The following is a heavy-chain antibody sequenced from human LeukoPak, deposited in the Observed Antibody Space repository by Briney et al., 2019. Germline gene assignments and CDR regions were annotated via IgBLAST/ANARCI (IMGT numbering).Heavy chain of an antibody. CDR3: ARGLHWTRAFDI. V-gene: IGHV4-61*01. J-gene: IGHJ3*02. CDR2: IYYSGST. D-gene: IGHD3/OR15-3a*01. Sequence: ASETLPLTCTVSGGSVSSGSYYWSWIRQPPGKGLEWIGYIYYSGSTNYNPSLKSRVTISVDTSKNQFSLKLSSVTAADTAVYYCARGLHWTRAFDIWGQGTMVTVSS. CDR1: GGSVSSGSYY.